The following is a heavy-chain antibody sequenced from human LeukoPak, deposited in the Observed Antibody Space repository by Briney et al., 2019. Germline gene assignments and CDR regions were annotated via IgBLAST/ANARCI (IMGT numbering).Heavy chain of an antibody. CDR3: ATIFTSSLVVVVAATPAFDI. D-gene: IGHD2-15*01. J-gene: IGHJ3*02. CDR2: ISGSGGST. V-gene: IGHV3-23*01. Sequence: GGSLRLSCAASGFTFSSYAMSWVRQAPGKGLEWVSAISGSGGSTYYADSVRGRFTISRDNSKNTLYLQMNSLRAEDTAVYYCATIFTSSLVVVVAATPAFDISGQGTMVTVSS. CDR1: GFTFSSYA.